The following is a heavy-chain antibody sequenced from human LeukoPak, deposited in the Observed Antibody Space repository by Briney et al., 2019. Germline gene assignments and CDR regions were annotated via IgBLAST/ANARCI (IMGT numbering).Heavy chain of an antibody. Sequence: SGTLSLTCTVSGGSISSSGYYWGWIRQPQGKGLGWIGSIYYSGSTYYNPSLKSRVTISVDTSKNQFSLKLSSVTAADTAVYYCARDGSSGYYRLFDYWGEGTLVTVSS. CDR3: ARDGSSGYYRLFDY. D-gene: IGHD3-22*01. V-gene: IGHV4-39*07. J-gene: IGHJ4*02. CDR2: IYYSGST. CDR1: GGSISSSGYY.